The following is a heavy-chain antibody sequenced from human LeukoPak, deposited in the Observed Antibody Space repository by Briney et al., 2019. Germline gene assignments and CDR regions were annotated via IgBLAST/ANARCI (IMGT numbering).Heavy chain of an antibody. V-gene: IGHV4-39*01. CDR3: ARLAARLSWFDP. Sequence: SETLSLTCTVSGGSISSSSYYWGWIRQPPGKGLEWIGSIYYSGSTYYNPSLKSRVTISVDTSKNQFSLKVRSVTAADTAVYYCARLAARLSWFDPWGREPWSPSPQ. CDR1: GGSISSSSYY. CDR2: IYYSGST. D-gene: IGHD5-12*01. J-gene: IGHJ5*02.